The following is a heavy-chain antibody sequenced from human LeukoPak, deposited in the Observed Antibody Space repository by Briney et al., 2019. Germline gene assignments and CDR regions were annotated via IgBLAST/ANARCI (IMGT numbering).Heavy chain of an antibody. J-gene: IGHJ4*02. CDR2: MSSDGSKK. CDR3: ARAGIQLWLLLGTY. CDR1: GFTFSSYA. Sequence: SGGSLRLSCAASGFTFSSYAMHWVRQTPGKGLEWVAVMSSDGSKKYYADSVKGRFTISRDNSKNTLYLQMNSLRAEDTAVYYCARAGIQLWLLLGTYWGQGTLVTVSS. D-gene: IGHD5-18*01. V-gene: IGHV3-30-3*01.